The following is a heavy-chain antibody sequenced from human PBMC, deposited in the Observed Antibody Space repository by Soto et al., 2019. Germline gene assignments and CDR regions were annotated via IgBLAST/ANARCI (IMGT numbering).Heavy chain of an antibody. D-gene: IGHD2-2*01. Sequence: GGSLRLSCAASGFTFSSYAMHWVRQAPGKGLEWVEVISYDGSNKYYADSVKGRFTISRDNSKNTLYLQMNSLRAEDTVVYYCARNRGYCSSTSCRETFDYWGQGTLVTVSS. CDR1: GFTFSSYA. CDR3: ARNRGYCSSTSCRETFDY. CDR2: ISYDGSNK. V-gene: IGHV3-30-3*01. J-gene: IGHJ4*02.